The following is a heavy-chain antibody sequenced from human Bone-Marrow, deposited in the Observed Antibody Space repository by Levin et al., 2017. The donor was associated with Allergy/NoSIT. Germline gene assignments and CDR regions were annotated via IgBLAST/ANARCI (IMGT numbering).Heavy chain of an antibody. CDR2: FHYGERT. CDR1: GGSISSTGFF. J-gene: IGHJ4*02. D-gene: IGHD2-15*01. V-gene: IGHV4-39*07. Sequence: SETLSLTCTVSGGSISSTGFFWGWLRQPPGKGLEWIGSFHYGERTHYNPSLQSRLTISFDTSKSQFSLKLNSVTAADPAVYCSAISGGFSGGLDYWGQGMLFTVSS. CDR3: AISGGFSGGLDY.